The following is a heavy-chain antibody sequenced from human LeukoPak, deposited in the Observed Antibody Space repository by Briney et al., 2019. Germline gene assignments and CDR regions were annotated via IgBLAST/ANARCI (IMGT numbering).Heavy chain of an antibody. Sequence: SQTLSLTCTVSGGSISSGDYYWRWIRQPPGKGLEWIGYIYYSGSTYYNPSLKSRVTISVDTSKNQFSLKLSSVTAADTAVYYCARGDDSSGYYRGYFDYWGQGTLVTVSS. CDR2: IYYSGST. V-gene: IGHV4-30-4*01. CDR1: GGSISSGDYY. J-gene: IGHJ4*02. D-gene: IGHD3-22*01. CDR3: ARGDDSSGYYRGYFDY.